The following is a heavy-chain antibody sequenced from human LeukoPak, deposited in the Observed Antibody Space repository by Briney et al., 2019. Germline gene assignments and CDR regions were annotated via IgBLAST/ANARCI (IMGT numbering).Heavy chain of an antibody. Sequence: GGSLRLSCTASGFTFGDYAMSWVRQAPGKGLEWVGFIRSKAYGGTTEYAASVKGRFTISRDDSKSIAYLQMNSLKTEDTAVYYCTRDGVDDYVWGSYPLDYWGRGTLVTVSS. D-gene: IGHD3-16*02. CDR1: GFTFGDYA. V-gene: IGHV3-49*04. CDR3: TRDGVDDYVWGSYPLDY. J-gene: IGHJ4*02. CDR2: IRSKAYGGTT.